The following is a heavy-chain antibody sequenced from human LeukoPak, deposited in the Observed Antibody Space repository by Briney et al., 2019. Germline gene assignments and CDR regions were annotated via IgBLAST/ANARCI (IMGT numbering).Heavy chain of an antibody. Sequence: ASVTVSCKASGYTFTSYGISWVRQAPGQGLEWMGWISAYNGNTNYAQKLQGRVTMTTDTSTSTAYMELRSLRSDDTAVYYCARDAVVPAANLAGMDVWGQGTTVTVSS. CDR1: GYTFTSYG. CDR2: ISAYNGNT. D-gene: IGHD2-2*01. CDR3: ARDAVVPAANLAGMDV. J-gene: IGHJ6*02. V-gene: IGHV1-18*01.